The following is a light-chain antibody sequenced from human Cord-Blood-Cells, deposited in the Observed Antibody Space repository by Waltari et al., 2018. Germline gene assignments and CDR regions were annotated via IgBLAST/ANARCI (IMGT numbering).Light chain of an antibody. CDR2: DVS. Sequence: QSALTKPASVSGSPGQSITISCTGTSSDVGGYNYVSWYQQHPGKAPKLMIYDVSNRPSVFSNRFSDSKSGNTASLTISWLQAEHEADYYCSSYTSSSTPCVFGVGTKLTVL. J-gene: IGLJ3*02. CDR1: SSDVGGYNY. V-gene: IGLV2-14*01. CDR3: SSYTSSSTPCV.